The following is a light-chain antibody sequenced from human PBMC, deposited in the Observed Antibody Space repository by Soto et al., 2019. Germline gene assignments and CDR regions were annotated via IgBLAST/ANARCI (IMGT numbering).Light chain of an antibody. CDR1: QSISSW. CDR3: QQYNSYPET. Sequence: DIQMTQSPSTLSASVGDRVTITCRASQSISSWLAWYQQKPGKAPKLLIYDASSLESGVPSRFSGSGSGTEFSITISSLQPDEFATYYCQQYNSYPETFGQGTKVEIK. V-gene: IGKV1-5*01. CDR2: DAS. J-gene: IGKJ1*01.